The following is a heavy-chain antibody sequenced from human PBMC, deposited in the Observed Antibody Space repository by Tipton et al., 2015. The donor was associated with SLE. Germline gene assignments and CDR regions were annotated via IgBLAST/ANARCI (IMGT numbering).Heavy chain of an antibody. D-gene: IGHD4-17*01. CDR1: GGSISSYY. V-gene: IGHV4-59*01. CDR3: ARGGRGYGDYEFDY. J-gene: IGHJ4*02. Sequence: LTCTVSGGSISSYYWSWIRQPPGKGLEWIGYIYYSGSTNYNPSLKSRVTISVDTSKNQFSLKLSSVTAADTAVYYCARGGRGYGDYEFDYWGQGTLVTVSS. CDR2: IYYSGST.